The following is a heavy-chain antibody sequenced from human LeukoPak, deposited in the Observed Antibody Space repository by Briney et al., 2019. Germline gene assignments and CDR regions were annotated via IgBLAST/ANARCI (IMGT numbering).Heavy chain of an antibody. CDR1: GFTFSSYA. D-gene: IGHD4-11*01. J-gene: IGHJ4*02. CDR2: ISYDGSNK. Sequence: PGGSLRLSCAASGFTFSSYAMHWVRQAPGKGLEWVAVISYDGSNKYYADSVKGRFTISRDNSKNTLYLQMNSLRAEDTAVYYCARDSVTYRGFAYWGQGTLVTVSS. V-gene: IGHV3-30-3*01. CDR3: ARDSVTYRGFAY.